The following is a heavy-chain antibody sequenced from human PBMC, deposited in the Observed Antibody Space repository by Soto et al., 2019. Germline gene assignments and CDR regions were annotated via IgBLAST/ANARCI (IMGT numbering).Heavy chain of an antibody. CDR2: INHSGST. J-gene: IGHJ4*02. CDR1: GGSFSGYY. Sequence: SETLSLTCAVYGGSFSGYYWSWIRQPPGKGLEWIGEINHSGSTNYNPSLKSRVTISVDTSKNQFSLKMTSVTAADTAVYYCARHLSESGFDLNYWSQGTLVTVSS. CDR3: ARHLSESGFDLNY. V-gene: IGHV4-34*01. D-gene: IGHD5-12*01.